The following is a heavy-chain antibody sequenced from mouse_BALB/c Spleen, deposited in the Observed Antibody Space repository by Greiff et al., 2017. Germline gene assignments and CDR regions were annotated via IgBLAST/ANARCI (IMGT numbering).Heavy chain of an antibody. CDR1: GYTFTSYW. Sequence: QVQLKQPGAELVKPGASVKLSCKASGYTFTSYWMHWVKQRPGQGLEWIGEINPSNGRTNYNEKFKSKATLTVDKSSSTAYMQLSSLTSEDSAVYYCASYFDYWGQGTTLTVSS. CDR3: ASYFDY. V-gene: IGHV1S81*02. J-gene: IGHJ2*01. CDR2: INPSNGRT.